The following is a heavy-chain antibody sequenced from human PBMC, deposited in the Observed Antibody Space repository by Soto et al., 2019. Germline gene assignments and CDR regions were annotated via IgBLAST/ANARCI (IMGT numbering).Heavy chain of an antibody. CDR3: ARGRRGYSYGSDWFDP. CDR2: PYDGGYT. CDR1: GSTMISYY. D-gene: IGHD5-18*01. V-gene: IGHV4-59*07. Sequence: SDTLSRTSTISGSTMISYYWGCIRQSPGKGLEWIGNPYDGGYTNYQPSLGSRVTISLDTSNNRFSLTLTSVTAADTALYYCARGRRGYSYGSDWFDPWGPGNPVTVS. J-gene: IGHJ5*02.